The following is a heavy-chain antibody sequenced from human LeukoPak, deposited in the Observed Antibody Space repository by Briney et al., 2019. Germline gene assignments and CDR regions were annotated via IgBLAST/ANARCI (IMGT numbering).Heavy chain of an antibody. CDR3: ARVDSGYDSGYYYYYMDV. Sequence: GGSLRLSCAASGFTFSDYYMRWIRQAPGKGLAWVSYISSSGSTIYYADSVKGRFTISRDNAKNSLYLQMNSLRAEDTAVYYCARVDSGYDSGYYYYYMDVWGKGTTVTVSS. D-gene: IGHD5-12*01. J-gene: IGHJ6*03. V-gene: IGHV3-11*01. CDR1: GFTFSDYY. CDR2: ISSSGSTI.